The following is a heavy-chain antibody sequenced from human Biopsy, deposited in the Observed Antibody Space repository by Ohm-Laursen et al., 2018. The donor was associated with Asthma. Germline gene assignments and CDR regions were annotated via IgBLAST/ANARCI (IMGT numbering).Heavy chain of an antibody. V-gene: IGHV3-30*03. CDR1: GFSFSNFA. CDR3: ASYEVVTAILPMDV. D-gene: IGHD2-21*02. CDR2: ISFDGSNK. Sequence: SLRLSCTAFGFSFSNFAIHWVRQAPGKGLEWVAVISFDGSNKHYGDSVKGRFTIARDNSKNTVYLQMNSLRAEDTAVYYCASYEVVTAILPMDVWGQGTTVTVSS. J-gene: IGHJ6*02.